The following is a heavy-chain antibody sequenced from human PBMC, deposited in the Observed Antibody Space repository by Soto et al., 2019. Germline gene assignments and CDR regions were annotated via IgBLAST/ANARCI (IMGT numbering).Heavy chain of an antibody. Sequence: GASVNVSCKAPRDTFTSYYINWVRQAPGQGLEWMGVINPHVGSTAYAQKFKGRVTLTRDTSASTVYMEVSSLTSEDTAMYYCARSSGGNFGIIIEGTNWSARWGNGTMVTVSS. V-gene: IGHV1-46*01. CDR1: RDTFTSYY. J-gene: IGHJ4*01. CDR3: ARSSGGNFGIIIEGTNWSAR. CDR2: INPHVGST. D-gene: IGHD1-26*01.